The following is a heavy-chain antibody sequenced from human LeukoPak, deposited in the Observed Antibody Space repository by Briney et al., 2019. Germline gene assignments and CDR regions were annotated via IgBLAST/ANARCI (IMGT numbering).Heavy chain of an antibody. CDR1: GGSISSSNYY. V-gene: IGHV4-39*01. D-gene: IGHD3-10*01. CDR3: ASHVWIGELCHFDN. J-gene: IGHJ4*02. CDR2: IYYSGST. Sequence: SETLSLTCTVSGGSISSSNYYWGWIRQPPGKGLEWIGSIYYSGSTYYNPSLESRVTISVDTSKNQFSLKLNYVTATDTAVYYCASHVWIGELCHFDNWGQGTLVTVSS.